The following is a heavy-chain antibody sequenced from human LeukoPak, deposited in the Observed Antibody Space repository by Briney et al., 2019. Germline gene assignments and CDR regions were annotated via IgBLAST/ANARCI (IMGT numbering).Heavy chain of an antibody. Sequence: GGSLRLSCAASGFSFSSHGMTSVRLAPGRGLEYVAAISGSGDNTYYADSVKGRFTISRDNSKNTLSLQMNSLRAEDTAVYYCATGYSSSWYYFEYWGQGILVSISS. D-gene: IGHD6-13*01. V-gene: IGHV3-23*01. J-gene: IGHJ4*02. CDR3: ATGYSSSWYYFEY. CDR1: GFSFSSHG. CDR2: ISGSGDNT.